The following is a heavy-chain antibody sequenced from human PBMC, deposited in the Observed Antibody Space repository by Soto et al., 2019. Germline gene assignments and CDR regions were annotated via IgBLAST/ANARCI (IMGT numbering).Heavy chain of an antibody. J-gene: IGHJ5*02. D-gene: IGHD1-1*01. CDR2: ICTAGDT. V-gene: IGHV3-13*01. CDR1: GFTFSSYD. CDR3: ARGGKLRNWFDX. Sequence: PGGSLRLSFAASGFTFSSYDMHWVRQATGKGLEWVSAICTAGDTYYPGSVKGLFTISRENAKNSLYLQMNSLRAGDTAVYYCARGGKLRNWFDXWGQGTLVTVSX.